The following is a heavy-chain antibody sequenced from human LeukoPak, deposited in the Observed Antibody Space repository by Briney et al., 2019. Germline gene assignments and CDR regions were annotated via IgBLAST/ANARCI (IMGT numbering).Heavy chain of an antibody. CDR2: IVVGSGNT. J-gene: IGHJ5*02. V-gene: IGHV1-58*02. CDR1: GFTFTSST. CDR3: AARSTTVSGFDP. Sequence: SVKVSCKASGFTFTSSTMQWVRQARGQRLDWIGWIVVGSGNTNYAQKFQERVTITRDMSTSTAYMELSSLRSEDTAVYYCAARSTTVSGFDPWGQGTLVTVSS. D-gene: IGHD1/OR15-1a*01.